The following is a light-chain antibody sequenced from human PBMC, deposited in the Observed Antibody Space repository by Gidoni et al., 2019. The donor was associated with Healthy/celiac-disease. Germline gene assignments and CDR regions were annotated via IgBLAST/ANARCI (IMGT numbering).Light chain of an antibody. J-gene: IGKJ3*01. CDR2: GAS. CDR1: QSISSY. CDR3: QQSDSTPIT. Sequence: IQMTHSPSSLSASVGDRVTITCRSSQSISSYLNWYQQKPGKAPKLLIYGASSLQSGVPARFRGSGSGTDFTLTISSLQPEDFATYYCQQSDSTPITFGPGTKVDIK. V-gene: IGKV1-39*01.